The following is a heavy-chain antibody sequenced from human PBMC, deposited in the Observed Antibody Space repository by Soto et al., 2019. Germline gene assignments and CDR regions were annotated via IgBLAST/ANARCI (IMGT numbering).Heavy chain of an antibody. CDR3: AGYCSXGSCLSPTLYYYYGMDV. CDR2: ISTYDGVT. CDR1: GYTFTSYG. D-gene: IGHD2-15*01. Sequence: GASVKVSCKASGYTFTSYGISWVRQAPGQGLEWMGWISTYDGVTNYAQILQGRVTMTTDTSTSTAYMELTSLKSDDTAVYYCAGYCSXGSCLSPTLYYYYGMDVWGQGTTVTVSS. J-gene: IGHJ6*02. V-gene: IGHV1-18*01.